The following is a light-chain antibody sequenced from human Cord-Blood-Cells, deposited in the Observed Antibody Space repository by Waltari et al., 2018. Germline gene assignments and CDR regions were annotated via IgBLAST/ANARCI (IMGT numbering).Light chain of an antibody. Sequence: DIHMTQSPSSLSASVGDRVTITCRASQSISSYLNWYQQKPGKAPKLLIYAASSLQSGVPSRFSGSGSGTDFTLTISSLQPEDFATYYCQQSYSTPPFFGPGTKVDIK. J-gene: IGKJ3*01. V-gene: IGKV1-39*01. CDR1: QSISSY. CDR2: AAS. CDR3: QQSYSTPPF.